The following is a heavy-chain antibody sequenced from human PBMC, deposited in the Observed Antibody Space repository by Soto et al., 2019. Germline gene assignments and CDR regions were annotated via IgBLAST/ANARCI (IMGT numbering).Heavy chain of an antibody. CDR3: AKAPYIVATEFDY. CDR1: GFTFDDYA. D-gene: IGHD5-12*01. CDR2: ISWNSGSI. J-gene: IGHJ4*02. V-gene: IGHV3-9*01. Sequence: GGSLRLSCAASGFTFDDYAMHWVRQAPGKGLEWVSGISWNSGSIGYADSVKGRFTISRDNAKNSLYLQMNSLRAEDTALYYCAKAPYIVATEFDYWGQGTLVTVSS.